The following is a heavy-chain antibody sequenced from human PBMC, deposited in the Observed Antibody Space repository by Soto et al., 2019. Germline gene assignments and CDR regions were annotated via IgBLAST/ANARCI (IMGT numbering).Heavy chain of an antibody. Sequence: LKISCKGSGYSFTSYWISWVRQMPGKGLEWMGRIDPSDSYTNYSPSFQGHVTISADKSISTAYLQWSSLKASDTAMYYCARQGDCSSTSCYTGDDYYYGMDVWGQGTTVTVSS. CDR2: IDPSDSYT. J-gene: IGHJ6*02. D-gene: IGHD2-2*02. V-gene: IGHV5-10-1*01. CDR3: ARQGDCSSTSCYTGDDYYYGMDV. CDR1: GYSFTSYW.